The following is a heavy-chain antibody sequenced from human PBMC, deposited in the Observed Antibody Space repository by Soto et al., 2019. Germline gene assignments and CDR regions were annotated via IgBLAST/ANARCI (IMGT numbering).Heavy chain of an antibody. J-gene: IGHJ4*02. CDR1: GFTFSSYS. CDR3: ARDPRRYCTNGVCYTPGFDY. D-gene: IGHD2-8*01. Sequence: GGSLRLSCAASGFTFSSYSMNWVRQAPGKGLEWVSYISSSSSTIYYADSVKGRFTISRDNAKNSLYLQMNSLRDEDTAVYYCARDPRRYCTNGVCYTPGFDYWGQGTLVTVSS. CDR2: ISSSSSTI. V-gene: IGHV3-48*02.